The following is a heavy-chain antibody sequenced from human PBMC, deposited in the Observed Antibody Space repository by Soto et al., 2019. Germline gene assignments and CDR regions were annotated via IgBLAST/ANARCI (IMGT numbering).Heavy chain of an antibody. CDR1: GFTFSDSF. CDR2: INRKSTYT. D-gene: IGHD1-26*01. Sequence: QVQLVESGGGLVQPGGSLRLSCGASGFTFSDSFMSWIRQAPGKGLEFVSYINRKSTYTSYAVSVRGRFTISRDNAKNSLYLQMNSLRVEDTAVYYCASGTYSADDVYDIWGQGTMVTVSS. CDR3: ASGTYSADDVYDI. J-gene: IGHJ3*02. V-gene: IGHV3-11*06.